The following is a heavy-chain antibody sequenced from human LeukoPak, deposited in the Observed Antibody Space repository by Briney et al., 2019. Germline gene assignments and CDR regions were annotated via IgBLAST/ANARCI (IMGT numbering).Heavy chain of an antibody. D-gene: IGHD6-13*01. CDR2: IHYSGST. V-gene: IGHV4-59*01. CDR1: GGSISSYY. CDR3: ARVGPTAAGTVDY. Sequence: SETLSLTCTVSGGSISSYYWSWIRQPPGKGLEWIGYIHYSGSTNYNPSLKSRVTISVDTSKNQFSLKLSSVTAADTAVYYCARVGPTAAGTVDYWGQGTLVTVSS. J-gene: IGHJ4*02.